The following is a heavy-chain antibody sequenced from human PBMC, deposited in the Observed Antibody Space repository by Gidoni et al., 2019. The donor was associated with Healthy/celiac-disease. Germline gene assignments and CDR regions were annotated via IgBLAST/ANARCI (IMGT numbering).Heavy chain of an antibody. CDR2: ISSSSSYI. V-gene: IGHV3-21*01. D-gene: IGHD5-18*01. Sequence: EVQLVESGGGLVKPGGSLRLSCAASGFTFSSYSMNWVRQAPGKGLEWVSSISSSSSYIYYADSVKGRFTISRDNAKNSLYLQMNSLRAEDTAVYYCARATGRGYSYGYGDYGMDVWGQGTTVTVSS. J-gene: IGHJ6*02. CDR1: GFTFSSYS. CDR3: ARATGRGYSYGYGDYGMDV.